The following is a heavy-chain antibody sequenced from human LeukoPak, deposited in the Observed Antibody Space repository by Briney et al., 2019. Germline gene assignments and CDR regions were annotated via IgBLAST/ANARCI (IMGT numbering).Heavy chain of an antibody. Sequence: GASVKVSCKASGYTFTSYGISWVRQAPGQGLEWMGWISAYNGNTNYAQKLQDRVTMTTDTSTSTAYMELRSLRSDDTAVYYCARDLGYCSRTSCYRNWFDPWGQGTLVTVSS. D-gene: IGHD2-2*01. V-gene: IGHV1-18*01. J-gene: IGHJ5*02. CDR1: GYTFTSYG. CDR2: ISAYNGNT. CDR3: ARDLGYCSRTSCYRNWFDP.